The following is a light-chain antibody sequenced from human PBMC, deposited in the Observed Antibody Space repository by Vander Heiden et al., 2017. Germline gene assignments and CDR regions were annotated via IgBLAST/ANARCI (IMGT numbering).Light chain of an antibody. J-gene: IGLJ1*01. CDR2: SNN. CDR3: ATWDDSLNVYV. V-gene: IGLV1-44*01. CDR1: CPDIGGNT. Sequence: SVLTQPPAASGTPGQRRTISCSGCCPDIGGNTVNWYQHLPGTAPKLLIYSNNQRPSGVPDRFSASKSGTSASLAISGLQSEDEADYYCATWDDSLNVYVFGIGTKVTVL.